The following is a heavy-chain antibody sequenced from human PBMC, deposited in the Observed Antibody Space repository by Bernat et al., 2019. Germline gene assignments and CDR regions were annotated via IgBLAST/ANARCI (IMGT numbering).Heavy chain of an antibody. CDR1: GFTFSSYG. CDR2: IWYDGSNK. CDR3: ERCITAAGTGPFDY. J-gene: IGHJ4*02. Sequence: QVQLVESGGGVVQPGRSLRLSCAASGFTFSSYGMHWVRQAPGKGLEWVAVIWYDGSNKYYADSVKGRFHIDRDNSKNTLYLQMNSLRAEDTAVYYCERCITAAGTGPFDYWGQGTLVTVSS. V-gene: IGHV3-33*01. D-gene: IGHD6-13*01.